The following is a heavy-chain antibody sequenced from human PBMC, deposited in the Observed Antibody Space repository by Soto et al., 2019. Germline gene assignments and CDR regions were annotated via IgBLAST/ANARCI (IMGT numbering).Heavy chain of an antibody. V-gene: IGHV4-39*01. J-gene: IGHJ6*03. CDR2: IYYSGST. D-gene: IGHD3-9*01. CDR1: GGSISSSSYY. Sequence: SETLSLTCTVSGGSISSSSYYWGWIRQPPGKGLEWIGSIYYSGSTYYNPSLKSRVTISVDTSKNQFSLKLSSVTAADTAVYYCATNYDILTGPPVYYYYMDVWGKGTTVTVSS. CDR3: ATNYDILTGPPVYYYYMDV.